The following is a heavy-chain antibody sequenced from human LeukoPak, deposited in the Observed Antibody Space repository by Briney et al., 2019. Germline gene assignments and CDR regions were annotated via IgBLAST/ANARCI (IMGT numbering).Heavy chain of an antibody. J-gene: IGHJ6*03. CDR2: ITSAGAT. V-gene: IGHV3-23*05. D-gene: IGHD7-27*01. Sequence: AGGSLRLSCVASGLSLSSNMMSWVRQAPGEGLEWISTITSAGATYYIDSVRGRFTISRDISKNTVFLLMNSLRAEDTAVYYCAITPEFSRLGYYYYYMDVWGKGTTVTVSS. CDR1: GLSLSSNM. CDR3: AITPEFSRLGYYYYYMDV.